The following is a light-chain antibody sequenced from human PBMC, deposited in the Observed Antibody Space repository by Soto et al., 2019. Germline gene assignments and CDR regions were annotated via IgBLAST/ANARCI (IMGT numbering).Light chain of an antibody. V-gene: IGKV4-1*01. CDR1: QSILHSPNNKDA. CDR2: WAS. CDR3: QPYNNWPLT. J-gene: IGKJ4*01. Sequence: DSVMTQSPDSLAVSLGERATINCKSSQSILHSPNNKDALTWYQQKPGQPPKLLINWASTRESGVPDRFSGSRSGAEFTLTINSLQSEDFAVYYCQPYNNWPLTFGGGTKVDI.